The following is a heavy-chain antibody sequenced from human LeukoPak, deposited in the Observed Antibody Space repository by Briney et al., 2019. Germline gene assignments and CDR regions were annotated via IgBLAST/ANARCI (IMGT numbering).Heavy chain of an antibody. V-gene: IGHV4-59*01. J-gene: IGHJ4*02. CDR2: ILYSGTT. CDR3: ARVRYYYGSGDEGY. CDR1: GGSISPYY. D-gene: IGHD3-10*01. Sequence: SETLSLTCTVSGGSISPYYWSWIRQTPGKGLEWIGYILYSGTTTNYNPSLKSRVTISVDTSKNQFSLKLSSVTAADTAVYYCARVRYYYGSGDEGYWGQGTLVTVSS.